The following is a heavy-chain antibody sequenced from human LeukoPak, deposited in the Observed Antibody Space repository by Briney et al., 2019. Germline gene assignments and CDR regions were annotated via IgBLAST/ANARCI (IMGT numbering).Heavy chain of an antibody. Sequence: ASVKVSCKASGGTFSSYAISWVRQATGQGLEWMGWMNPNSGNTGYAQKFQGRVTMTRNTSISTAYMELSSLRSEDTAVYYCARGPKYGYSSGWYPGSFGYWGQGTLVTVSS. CDR2: MNPNSGNT. D-gene: IGHD6-19*01. J-gene: IGHJ4*02. CDR1: GGTFSSYA. CDR3: ARGPKYGYSSGWYPGSFGY. V-gene: IGHV1-8*02.